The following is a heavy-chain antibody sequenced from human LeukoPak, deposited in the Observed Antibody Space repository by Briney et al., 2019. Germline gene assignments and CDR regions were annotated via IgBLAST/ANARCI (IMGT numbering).Heavy chain of an antibody. CDR2: IRSKANSYAT. V-gene: IGHV3-73*01. CDR1: GFTFSGSA. CDR3: TRSYDILINLDY. D-gene: IGHD3-9*01. Sequence: PGGSLRLSCAASGFTFSGSAMHWVRQASGKGLEWVGRIRSKANSYATAYAASVKGRFTIYRDDSKNTAYLQMNSLKTEDTAVYYCTRSYDILINLDYWGQGTLDTVSS. J-gene: IGHJ4*02.